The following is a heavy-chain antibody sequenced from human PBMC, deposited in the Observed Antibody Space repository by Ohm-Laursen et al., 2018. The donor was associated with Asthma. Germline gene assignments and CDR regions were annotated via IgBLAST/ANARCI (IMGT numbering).Heavy chain of an antibody. V-gene: IGHV1-69*13. J-gene: IGHJ4*02. CDR1: GGTFSSYA. Sequence: GASVKVSCKASGGTFSSYAISWVRQAPGQGLEWMGGIIPIFGTANYAQKFRGRVTITADESTSTAYMELSSLRSEDTAVYYCARGVPKPSGYYSRFPFDYWGQGTLVTVSS. CDR2: IIPIFGTA. CDR3: ARGVPKPSGYYSRFPFDY. D-gene: IGHD3-22*01.